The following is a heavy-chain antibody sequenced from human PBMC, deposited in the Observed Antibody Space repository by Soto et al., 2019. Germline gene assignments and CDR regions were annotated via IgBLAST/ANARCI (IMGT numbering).Heavy chain of an antibody. V-gene: IGHV1-8*01. Sequence: ASVKVSCKASGYTFTSYDINWVRQATGQGLEWMGWMNPNSGNTGYAQKFQGRVTMTRNTSISTAYMELSSLRSEDTAVYYCARGLRTDDYYYYYMDVWGKGTTVTVSS. CDR2: MNPNSGNT. CDR1: GYTFTSYD. J-gene: IGHJ6*03. CDR3: ARGLRTDDYYYYYMDV. D-gene: IGHD3-3*01.